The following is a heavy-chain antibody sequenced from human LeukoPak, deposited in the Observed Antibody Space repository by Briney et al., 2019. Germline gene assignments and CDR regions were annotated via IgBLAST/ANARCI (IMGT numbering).Heavy chain of an antibody. Sequence: GGSLRLSCAASGFAFSDSWMTWIRQAPGKGLEWVAFIKGDGSAKKYVDSVKGRFTISRDNAKNSLFLQMNSLRADDTAVYYCARDTRTFDYWGQGTLVTVSS. J-gene: IGHJ4*02. CDR1: GFAFSDSW. V-gene: IGHV3-7*01. CDR3: ARDTRTFDY. D-gene: IGHD1-26*01. CDR2: IKGDGSAK.